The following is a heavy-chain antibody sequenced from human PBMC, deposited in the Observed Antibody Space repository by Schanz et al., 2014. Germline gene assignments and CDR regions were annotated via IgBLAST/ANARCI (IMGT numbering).Heavy chain of an antibody. Sequence: EVQLLESGGGLVQPGGSLRLSCAASGITFSSHSFNWVRQAPGKGLEWVSSISSGGGSTYYADCVKGRFTISRDKSKNTRYLQMNSLRAEVTSVYYCARDGYSGVVISPTESFEIWGQGTMVTVSP. CDR3: ARDGYSGVVISPTESFEI. CDR2: ISSGGGST. J-gene: IGHJ3*02. CDR1: GITFSSHS. D-gene: IGHD2-21*01. V-gene: IGHV3-23*01.